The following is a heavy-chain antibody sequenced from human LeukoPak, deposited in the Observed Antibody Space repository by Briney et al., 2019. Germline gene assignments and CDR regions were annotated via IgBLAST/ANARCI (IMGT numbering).Heavy chain of an antibody. D-gene: IGHD3-22*01. J-gene: IGHJ3*02. CDR1: GFTFSSYS. CDR3: ARGGAGATKDDTFTI. CDR2: ISSRSSVI. Sequence: GGSLRLSCAASGFTFSSYSMHWVRQAPGRGLEWVSSISSRSSVIFYADSVKGRFTISRDNAENSLYLQMISLRAEDTAVYYCARGGAGATKDDTFTISRQGTMVTASS. V-gene: IGHV3-21*01.